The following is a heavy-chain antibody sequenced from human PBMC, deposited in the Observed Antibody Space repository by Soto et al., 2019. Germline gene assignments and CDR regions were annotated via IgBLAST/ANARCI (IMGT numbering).Heavy chain of an antibody. CDR2: IYYSGST. Sequence: SETLSLTCTVSGGSISSGGYYWIWIRQHPGKGLEWIGYIYYSGSTYYNPSLKSRVTISVDTSKNQFSLKLSSVTAADTAVYYCARDRSTYDFWSGSYYYYGMDVWGQGTTVTVSS. D-gene: IGHD3-3*01. CDR3: ARDRSTYDFWSGSYYYYGMDV. V-gene: IGHV4-31*03. J-gene: IGHJ6*02. CDR1: GGSISSGGYY.